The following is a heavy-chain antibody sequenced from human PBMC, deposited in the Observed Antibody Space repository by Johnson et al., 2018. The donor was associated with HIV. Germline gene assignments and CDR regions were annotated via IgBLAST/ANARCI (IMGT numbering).Heavy chain of an antibody. CDR1: GITFSSYA. J-gene: IGHJ3*02. V-gene: IGHV3-30*04. D-gene: IGHD3-3*01. CDR3: AKAGGPYYDFWSGIHAFDI. CDR2: ISYDGSHK. Sequence: QVQLVESGGGVVQPGRSLRLSCAASGITFSSYAMHWVRQAPGKGLEWVAVISYDGSHKYYADSVKGRFTIPSDNSNNTLYLQMNSLRAEDTAVHYCAKAGGPYYDFWSGIHAFDIWGQGTMVTVSS.